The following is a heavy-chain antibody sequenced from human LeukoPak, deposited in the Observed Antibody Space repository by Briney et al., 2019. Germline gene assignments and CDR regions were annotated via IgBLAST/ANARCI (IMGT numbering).Heavy chain of an antibody. CDR3: AKGRTGSGSYWDC. CDR1: GFTFSSYA. CDR2: ISGSGGST. D-gene: IGHD3-10*01. J-gene: IGHJ4*02. V-gene: IGHV3-23*01. Sequence: PGGSLRLSCAASGFTFSSYAMSWVRQAPGKGLEWVSAISGSGGSTYYADSVKGRSTISRDNSKNTLYLQMNSLRAEDTAVYYCAKGRTGSGSYWDCCGQGTLVTVSS.